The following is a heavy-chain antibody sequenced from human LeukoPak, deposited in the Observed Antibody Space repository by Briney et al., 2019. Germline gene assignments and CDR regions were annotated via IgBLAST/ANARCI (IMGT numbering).Heavy chain of an antibody. D-gene: IGHD4-17*01. J-gene: IGHJ4*02. CDR1: GGSISSYY. CDR2: IYYSGST. Sequence: PSETLSLTCTVSGGSISSYYRSWIRQPPGKGLEWIGYIYYSGSTNYNPSLKSRVTISVDTSKNQFSLKLSSVTAADTAVYYCARHTYGAPIEYWGQGTLVTVSS. V-gene: IGHV4-59*08. CDR3: ARHTYGAPIEY.